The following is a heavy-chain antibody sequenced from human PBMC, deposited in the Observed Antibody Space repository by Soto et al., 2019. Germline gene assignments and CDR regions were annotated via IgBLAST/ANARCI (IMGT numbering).Heavy chain of an antibody. CDR2: ISSSGSTI. J-gene: IGHJ6*02. Sequence: GGSLRLSCAASGFTFSSYEMNWVHQAPGKGLEWVSYISSSGSTIYYADSVKGRFTISRDNAKNSLYLQMNSLRAEDTAVYYCATIPVGTYGMDVWGQGTTVTVSS. D-gene: IGHD2-2*02. CDR3: ATIPVGTYGMDV. CDR1: GFTFSSYE. V-gene: IGHV3-48*03.